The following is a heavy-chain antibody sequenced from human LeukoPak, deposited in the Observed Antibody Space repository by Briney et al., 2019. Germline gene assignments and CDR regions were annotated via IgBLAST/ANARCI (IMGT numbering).Heavy chain of an antibody. V-gene: IGHV4-4*07. CDR3: ARERVEGFGSSSWYGLGYYYYYMDV. D-gene: IGHD6-13*01. CDR1: GGSISSYY. J-gene: IGHJ6*03. Sequence: SETLSLTCTVSGGSISSYYWSWIRQPAGKGLEWIGRIYTSGSTNYNPPLKSRVTMSVDTSKNQFSLKLSSVTAADTAVYYCARERVEGFGSSSWYGLGYYYYYMDVWGKGTTVTISS. CDR2: IYTSGST.